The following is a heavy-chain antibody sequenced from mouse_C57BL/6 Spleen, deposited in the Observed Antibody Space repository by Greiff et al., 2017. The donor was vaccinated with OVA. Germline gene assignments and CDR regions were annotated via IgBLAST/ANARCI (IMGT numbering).Heavy chain of an antibody. CDR2: INPGSGGP. D-gene: IGHD2-4*01. V-gene: IGHV1-54*01. J-gene: IGHJ2*01. CDR1: GYAFTNYL. Sequence: HVQLQQSGAELLRPGTSVKVSCKASGYAFTNYLIEWVKQRPGQGLEWIGLINPGSGGPNYNEKFKGKATLTADKSSSTAYMQLSSLTSEDSAVYFCARSDYDYDADYFDYWGQGTTLTVSS. CDR3: ARSDYDYDADYFDY.